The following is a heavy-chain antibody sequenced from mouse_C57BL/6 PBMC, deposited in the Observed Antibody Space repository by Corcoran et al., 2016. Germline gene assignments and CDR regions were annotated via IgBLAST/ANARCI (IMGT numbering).Heavy chain of an antibody. CDR1: GYTFTTYG. CDR3: ATLSSLFDY. D-gene: IGHD6-1*01. V-gene: IGHV9-3*01. CDR2: INTYSGVP. Sequence: QIQLVQSGPELKKHGETVKISCKESGYTFTTYGMSWVKQAPGKGLKGMGWINTYSGVPTYADDFKGRFAFSLETSASTAYFQINNLKNEDTATYFCATLSSLFDYWCQGTTLTVSS. J-gene: IGHJ2*01.